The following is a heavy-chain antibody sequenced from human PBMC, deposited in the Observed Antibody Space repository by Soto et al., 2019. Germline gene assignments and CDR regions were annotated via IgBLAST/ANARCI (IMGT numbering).Heavy chain of an antibody. CDR3: TRDLNGGNPFDY. CDR2: IDPGSGHA. D-gene: IGHD3-16*01. J-gene: IGHJ4*02. V-gene: IGHV1-3*01. CDR1: GYTLNNYA. Sequence: QVQFVQSGADLKKPGASVRVSCKPSGYTLNNYAIQWVRQAAGQRLEWMGWIDPGSGHATYSQKFQGRISLTRDQAANTFYMDLSSLTSEDTAVYFCTRDLNGGNPFDYWGQGALVTVS.